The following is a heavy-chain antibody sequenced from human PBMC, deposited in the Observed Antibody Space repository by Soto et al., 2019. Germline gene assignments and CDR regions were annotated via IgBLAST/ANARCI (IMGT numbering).Heavy chain of an antibody. CDR3: ARVWRRGWHFDL. D-gene: IGHD1-1*01. Sequence: QVQLQESGPGLVKPSETLSLICSVSGGSIKSYSWSWIRQPPGKGLEWIGYISDSGSSTYSPSLKSRLTISVDESKNQVSLNLTSVTAADTAVYYCARVWRRGWHFDLWGRGTLATVSA. CDR1: GGSIKSYS. V-gene: IGHV4-59*01. CDR2: ISDSGSS. J-gene: IGHJ2*01.